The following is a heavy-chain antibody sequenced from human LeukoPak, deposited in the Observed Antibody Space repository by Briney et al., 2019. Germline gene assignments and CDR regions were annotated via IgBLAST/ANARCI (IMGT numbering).Heavy chain of an antibody. D-gene: IGHD5-12*01. CDR2: IYFSGTT. J-gene: IGHJ4*02. Sequence: PSETLSLTCTVPGGSISSYYWSWIRQPPGKGLEWTGHIYFSGTTNYNPSLKSRVTIAVDTSKNQFSLKLSSVTAADTAVYYCARMRGYSGYDNGAYYFDHWGQGTLVPVSS. CDR1: GGSISSYY. V-gene: IGHV4-59*01. CDR3: ARMRGYSGYDNGAYYFDH.